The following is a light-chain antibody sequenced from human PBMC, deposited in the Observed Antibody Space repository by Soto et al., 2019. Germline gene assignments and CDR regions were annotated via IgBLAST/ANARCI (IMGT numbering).Light chain of an antibody. CDR3: QQYDNWPPYT. J-gene: IGKJ2*01. Sequence: EIVMTQSPATLSVSPGERATLSCRASQSVSSNLAWYQQKPGQAPRLLTYGASTRATGIPARFSGSGSGTEFTLTISSLQSEDFAVYYCQQYDNWPPYTFGQGTKLDIK. CDR1: QSVSSN. V-gene: IGKV3-15*01. CDR2: GAS.